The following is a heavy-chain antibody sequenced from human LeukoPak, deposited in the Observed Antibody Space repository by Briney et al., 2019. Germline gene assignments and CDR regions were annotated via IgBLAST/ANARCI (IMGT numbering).Heavy chain of an antibody. V-gene: IGHV3-30*04. J-gene: IGHJ4*02. CDR3: ARGDFWSGYLF. CDR2: ISYDGSNK. D-gene: IGHD3-3*01. CDR1: GFTFSSYA. Sequence: PGGSLRLYCAASGFTFSSYAMHWVRQAPGKGLEWVAVISYDGSNKYYADSVKGRFTISRDNSKNTLYLQMNSLRAEDTAVYYCARGDFWSGYLFWGQGTLVTVSS.